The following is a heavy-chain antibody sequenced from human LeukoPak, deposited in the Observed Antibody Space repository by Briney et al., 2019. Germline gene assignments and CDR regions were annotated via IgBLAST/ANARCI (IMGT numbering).Heavy chain of an antibody. CDR1: GFTFSSYA. V-gene: IGHV3-23*01. D-gene: IGHD6-19*01. Sequence: GGSLRLSCAASGFTFSSYAMSWVRQAPGKGLEWVTAISGSGGSTYYADSVKGRFTISRDNSKNTLYLQMNSLRAEDTAVYYCAKDEGSGWFFYFDYWGQGTLVTVSS. CDR3: AKDEGSGWFFYFDY. J-gene: IGHJ4*02. CDR2: ISGSGGST.